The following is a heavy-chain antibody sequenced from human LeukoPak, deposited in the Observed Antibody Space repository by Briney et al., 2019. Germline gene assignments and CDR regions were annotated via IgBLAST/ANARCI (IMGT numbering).Heavy chain of an antibody. CDR1: GFTFSSYA. CDR3: ARDGESISSSWYPRYYFDY. D-gene: IGHD6-13*01. CDR2: ISYDGSNK. J-gene: IGHJ4*02. V-gene: IGHV3-30-3*01. Sequence: GGSLRLSCAASGFTFSSYAMHWVRQAPGKGLEWVAVISYDGSNKYYADSVKGRFTISRDNSKNTLYLQMNSLRAEDTAVYYCARDGESISSSWYPRYYFDYWGQGTLVTVSS.